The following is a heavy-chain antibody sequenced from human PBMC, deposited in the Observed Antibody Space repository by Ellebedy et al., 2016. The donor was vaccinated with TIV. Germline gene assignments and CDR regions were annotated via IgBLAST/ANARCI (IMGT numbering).Heavy chain of an antibody. Sequence: GESLKISXKCSGFSFTTYWIGWVRQMPGKGLEWMGVIHPGESAVVYSPSLQGQVTISADKSITTAYLQWNSLKATDTAMYFCARHAAGIGVAGIGMDVWGQGTTLIVSS. J-gene: IGHJ6*02. CDR2: IHPGESAV. D-gene: IGHD6-19*01. V-gene: IGHV5-51*01. CDR3: ARHAAGIGVAGIGMDV. CDR1: GFSFTTYW.